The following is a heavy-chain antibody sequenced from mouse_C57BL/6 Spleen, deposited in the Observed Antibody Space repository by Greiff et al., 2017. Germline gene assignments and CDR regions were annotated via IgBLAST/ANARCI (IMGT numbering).Heavy chain of an antibody. CDR2: IDPETGGT. Sequence: VQLQQSGAELVRPGASVTLSCKASGYTFTDYEMHWVKQTPVHGLEWIGAIDPETGGTAYNQKFKGKAILTADTSSSTAYMELRSLTSEDSAVYYCTPGTGLSGYFDVWGTGTTVTVSS. J-gene: IGHJ1*03. CDR3: TPGTGLSGYFDV. D-gene: IGHD4-1*01. V-gene: IGHV1-15*01. CDR1: GYTFTDYE.